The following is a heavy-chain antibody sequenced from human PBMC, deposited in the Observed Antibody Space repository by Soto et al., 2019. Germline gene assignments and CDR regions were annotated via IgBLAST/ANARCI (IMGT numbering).Heavy chain of an antibody. CDR2: INHSGST. J-gene: IGHJ4*02. Sequence: QVQLQQWGAGLLKPSETLSLTCAVYGGSFSGYYWSWIRQPPGKGLEWIGEINHSGSTNYNPSLKSRVPISVDTSKNQFSLKLSSVTAADTAVYYCARGALARGSSWPSAFDYWGQGTLVTVSS. CDR3: ARGALARGSSWPSAFDY. CDR1: GGSFSGYY. V-gene: IGHV4-34*01. D-gene: IGHD6-13*01.